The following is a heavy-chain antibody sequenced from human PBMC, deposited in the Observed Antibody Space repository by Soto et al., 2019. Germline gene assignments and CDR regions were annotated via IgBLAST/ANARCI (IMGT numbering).Heavy chain of an antibody. V-gene: IGHV1-69*13. J-gene: IGHJ6*02. Sequence: SVKVSCKASGGTFSSYAISWVRQAPGQGLEWMGGIIPIFGTANYAQKFQGRVTITADESTSTAYMELSSLRSEDTAVYYCARDGEHSSSSDLSYGMDVWGQGTTVTVS. CDR2: IIPIFGTA. CDR3: ARDGEHSSSSDLSYGMDV. D-gene: IGHD6-6*01. CDR1: GGTFSSYA.